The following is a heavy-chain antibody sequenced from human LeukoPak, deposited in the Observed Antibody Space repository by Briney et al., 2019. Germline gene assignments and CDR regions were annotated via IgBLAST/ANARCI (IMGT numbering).Heavy chain of an antibody. CDR2: LGIAGDT. CDR3: ARQKQSHGNFDY. Sequence: GGSLRSSGAPSGFTASSYAMHWFRQPIEKGLEWVSALGIAGDTFYPGSVKGRFTISRENAKNSLYPQMNSLRAEDTAMYYCARQKQSHGNFDYWGQGTLVTVSS. D-gene: IGHD1-26*01. J-gene: IGHJ4*02. V-gene: IGHV3-13*01. CDR1: GFTASSYA.